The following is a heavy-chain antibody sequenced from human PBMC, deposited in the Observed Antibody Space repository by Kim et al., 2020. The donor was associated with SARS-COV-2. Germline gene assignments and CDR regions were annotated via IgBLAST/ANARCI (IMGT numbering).Heavy chain of an antibody. J-gene: IGHJ5*02. V-gene: IGHV3-30*07. D-gene: IGHD1-1*01. CDR3: AREGWTGTDRGWIGP. Sequence: DSVKGRFIISRDNSRDTVYLQMNSVRPEDTAIYFCAREGWTGTDRGWIGPWGQGALVTVSS.